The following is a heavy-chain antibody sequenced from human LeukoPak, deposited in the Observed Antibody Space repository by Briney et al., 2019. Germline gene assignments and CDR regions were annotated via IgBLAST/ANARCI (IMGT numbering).Heavy chain of an antibody. D-gene: IGHD5-18*01. J-gene: IGHJ4*02. Sequence: GGSLRLSCAASGFTFSSCAMSWVRQAPGRGLEWVSAISTSGGNTFYADSVKGRFTISRDNSKNTLYLQMNSLRAEDTAQYYCAKDGRREYSYGFHYFDYWGQGTLVTVSS. CDR1: GFTFSSCA. CDR2: ISTSGGNT. V-gene: IGHV3-23*01. CDR3: AKDGRREYSYGFHYFDY.